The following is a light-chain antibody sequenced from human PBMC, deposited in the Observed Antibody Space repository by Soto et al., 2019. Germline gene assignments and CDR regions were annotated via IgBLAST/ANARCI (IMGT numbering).Light chain of an antibody. CDR1: QSVSSSY. J-gene: IGKJ1*01. CDR3: QQYGSSSWT. Sequence: EIVLTQSPGTLSLSPGERATLSCRASQSVSSSYLAWYQQNRGQAPRLLIHGASSRATGIPDRFSGSGSGTDFTLTISRLEPEDFAVYYCQQYGSSSWTFGQGTKVEIK. V-gene: IGKV3-20*01. CDR2: GAS.